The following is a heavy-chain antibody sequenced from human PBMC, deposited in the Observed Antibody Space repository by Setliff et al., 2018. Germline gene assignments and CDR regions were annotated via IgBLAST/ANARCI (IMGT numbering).Heavy chain of an antibody. D-gene: IGHD1-1*01. CDR1: GGSISSSSHY. Sequence: SETLSLTCTVSGGSISSSSHYWGWIRQPPGKGLEWIGSIYYTGSTYYNPSLKSRVTMSVDTSKRQFSLKLDSATAADTAVYYCARDMGQPYYFESWGLGTLVTVSS. CDR3: ARDMGQPYYFES. V-gene: IGHV4-39*07. J-gene: IGHJ4*02. CDR2: IYYTGST.